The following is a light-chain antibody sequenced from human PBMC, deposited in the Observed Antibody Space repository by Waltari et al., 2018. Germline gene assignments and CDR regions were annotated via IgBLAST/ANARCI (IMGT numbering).Light chain of an antibody. J-gene: IGKJ5*01. V-gene: IGKV4-1*01. Sequence: DIVMTQSPDSLAVSLGERATIHCRSSQSILRTSNNNNYLAWYQQKPGQPPRLLIYWACTRAFWVPDRFRGSASGTDFTLTISSLQAEDVAIYYCQQYHSAPITFGQGTRLEIK. CDR1: QSILRTSNNNNY. CDR2: WAC. CDR3: QQYHSAPIT.